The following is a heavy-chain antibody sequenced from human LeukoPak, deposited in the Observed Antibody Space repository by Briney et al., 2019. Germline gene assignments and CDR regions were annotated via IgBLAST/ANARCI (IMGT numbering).Heavy chain of an antibody. CDR3: ARERLMVYAD. CDR1: GFTFSSYW. D-gene: IGHD2-8*01. J-gene: IGHJ4*02. Sequence: GGSLRLSCAASGFTFSSYWMHWVRQAPGKGRVWVSRINSDGSSTTYADLVKGLSTISRDNAKNTLYLQMNSLRAEDTAVYYCARERLMVYADWGQGTLVTVSS. CDR2: INSDGSST. V-gene: IGHV3-74*01.